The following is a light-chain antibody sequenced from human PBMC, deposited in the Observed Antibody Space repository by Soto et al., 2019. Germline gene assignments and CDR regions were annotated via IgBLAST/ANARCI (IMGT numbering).Light chain of an antibody. CDR1: SSNIGSNT. Sequence: QSALTQPPSASGTPGQRVTISCSGSSSNIGSNTVNWYQQLPGTAPKLLIYSNNQRPSGVPDRFSGSKSGTSASLAISGLQSEDEADYYCAAWDDSLNGHVFGTGTKLTVL. CDR3: AAWDDSLNGHV. J-gene: IGLJ1*01. CDR2: SNN. V-gene: IGLV1-44*01.